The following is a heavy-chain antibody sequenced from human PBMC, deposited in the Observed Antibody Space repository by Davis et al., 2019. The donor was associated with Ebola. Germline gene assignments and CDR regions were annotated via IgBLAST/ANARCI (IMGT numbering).Heavy chain of an antibody. V-gene: IGHV4-34*01. CDR1: GGSFSGYY. CDR2: INHSGST. D-gene: IGHD6-19*01. CDR3: ARRGSGWSH. J-gene: IGHJ4*02. Sequence: SETLSLTCAVYGGSFSGYYWSWIRQTPGKGLEWIGEINHSGSTNYNPSLKGRVTISIDTSKNQFSLKLNSMTAADTALYYCARRGSGWSHWGQGTLVTVSS.